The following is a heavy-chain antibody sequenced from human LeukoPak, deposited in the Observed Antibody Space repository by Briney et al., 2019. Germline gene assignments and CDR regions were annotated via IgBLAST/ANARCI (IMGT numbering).Heavy chain of an antibody. Sequence: ASVKVSCKASGYTFTGYYMHWVRQAPGRGLEWMGWINPNSGGTNYAQKFQGRVTMTRDTSISTAYMELSRLRSDDTAVYYCARDGGYYDSSGYYSGMDVWGQGTTVTVSS. CDR2: INPNSGGT. CDR3: ARDGGYYDSSGYYSGMDV. D-gene: IGHD3-22*01. CDR1: GYTFTGYY. J-gene: IGHJ6*02. V-gene: IGHV1-2*02.